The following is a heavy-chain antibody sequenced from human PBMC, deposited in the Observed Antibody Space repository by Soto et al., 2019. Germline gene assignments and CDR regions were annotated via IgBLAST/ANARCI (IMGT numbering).Heavy chain of an antibody. J-gene: IGHJ2*01. CDR3: ARPTVTTGAHWYFDL. Sequence: ESGGGVVQPGRSLRLSCAASGFTFSSYAMYWVRQAPGKGREWVAVISYDGSNKNYADSVKGRFTISRDYSQNTLYLQMNSLRAEDTAIYYCARPTVTTGAHWYFDLWGRGTRVTVSS. CDR2: ISYDGSNK. CDR1: GFTFSSYA. V-gene: IGHV3-30-3*01. D-gene: IGHD4-17*01.